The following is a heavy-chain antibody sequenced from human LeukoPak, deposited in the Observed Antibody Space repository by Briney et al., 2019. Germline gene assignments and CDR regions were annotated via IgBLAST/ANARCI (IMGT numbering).Heavy chain of an antibody. J-gene: IGHJ6*03. CDR1: GGSISSYY. CDR3: ARSLGVSYYYYMDV. Sequence: SETLSLTCTVSGGSISSYYWSWIRQPAGKGLEWIGRIYTSGGTNYNPSLKSRVTISVDTSKNQFSLKLSSVTAADTAVYYCARSLGVSYYYYMDVWGKGTTVTVSS. CDR2: IYTSGGT. V-gene: IGHV4-4*07. D-gene: IGHD3-16*02.